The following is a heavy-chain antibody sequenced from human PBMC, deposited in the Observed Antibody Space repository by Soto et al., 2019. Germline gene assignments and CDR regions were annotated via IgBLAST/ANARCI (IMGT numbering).Heavy chain of an antibody. CDR1: GGTFSSYA. J-gene: IGHJ4*02. Sequence: QVQLVQSGAEVKKPGSSVKVSCKASGGTFSSYAISWVRQAPGQGLEWMGGIIPIFGTANYAQKFQGRVTITADESTSTAYMALSSLRSEDTAVYYFARDREPSEGQWLSIFDYWGQGTLVTVAS. V-gene: IGHV1-69*01. CDR3: ARDREPSEGQWLSIFDY. CDR2: IIPIFGTA. D-gene: IGHD6-19*01.